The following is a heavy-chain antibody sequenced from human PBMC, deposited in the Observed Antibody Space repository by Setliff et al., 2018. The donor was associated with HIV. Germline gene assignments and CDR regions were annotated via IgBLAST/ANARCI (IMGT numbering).Heavy chain of an antibody. CDR3: ARDGGSSGWYFVLGYSDY. Sequence: LSLTCTVSGGSTDSGSYYWAWIRQPPGKGLEWIGSMYYTGSTYYNPSLKSRVTISIDTSKNQFSLKRNSATAADTAMYYCARDGGSSGWYFVLGYSDYWGPGTLVTVSS. CDR2: MYYTGST. J-gene: IGHJ4*02. V-gene: IGHV4-39*02. D-gene: IGHD6-19*01. CDR1: GGSTDSGSYY.